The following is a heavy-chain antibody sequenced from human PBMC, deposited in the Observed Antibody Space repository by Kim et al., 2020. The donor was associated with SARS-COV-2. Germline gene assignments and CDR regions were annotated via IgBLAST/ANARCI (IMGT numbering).Heavy chain of an antibody. D-gene: IGHD5-18*01. J-gene: IGHJ3*02. CDR3: AKAKPRGYSYGNLDAFDI. Sequence: GGSLRLSCAASGFTFGDYAMHWVRQAPGKGLEWVSGISWNSGSIGYADSVKGRFTISRDNAKNSLYLQMNSLRAEDTALYYCAKAKPRGYSYGNLDAFDIWGQGTMVTVSS. CDR2: ISWNSGSI. CDR1: GFTFGDYA. V-gene: IGHV3-9*01.